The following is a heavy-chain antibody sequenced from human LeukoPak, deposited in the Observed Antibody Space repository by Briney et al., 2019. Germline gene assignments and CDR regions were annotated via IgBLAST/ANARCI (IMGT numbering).Heavy chain of an antibody. V-gene: IGHV3-21*01. CDR2: ISRNSSFI. Sequence: VILGGSLSLSCAASGFPFSHYSMNWVRPAPGKGLEWVSSISRNSSFIYYGDSMKGRVTISRDNTKNSLFLHINSLGLEDTAVFYCARSGMWSGSRTYGMDVWGQGTAVTVAS. CDR1: GFPFSHYS. CDR3: ARSGMWSGSRTYGMDV. J-gene: IGHJ6*02. D-gene: IGHD3-10*01.